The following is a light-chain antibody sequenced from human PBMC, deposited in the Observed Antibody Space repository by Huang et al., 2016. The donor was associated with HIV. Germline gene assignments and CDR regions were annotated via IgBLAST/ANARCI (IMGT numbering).Light chain of an antibody. CDR3: LQDFTYPRT. CDR2: AAS. CDR1: QDITND. Sequence: AIQLTQSPSSLSASVGDRVTITCRATQDITNDLGWYQQKPGKAPKLLISAASTLRRGVPSRFRGSGSGTDFTLTISSLQPEEFATYFCLQDFTYPRTFGQGTRVEI. J-gene: IGKJ1*01. V-gene: IGKV1-6*02.